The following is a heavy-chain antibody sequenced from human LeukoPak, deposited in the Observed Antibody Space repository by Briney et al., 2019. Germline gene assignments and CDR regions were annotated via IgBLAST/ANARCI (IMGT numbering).Heavy chain of an antibody. Sequence: GSSVKVSCKASGGTFSSYAISWVRQAPGQGLEWMGRIIPILGIANYAQKFQGRVTITADKSTSTAYMELSSLRSEDTAVYYCARTYYYDSRDYFDYWGQGALVTVSS. V-gene: IGHV1-69*04. J-gene: IGHJ4*02. CDR1: GGTFSSYA. CDR2: IIPILGIA. D-gene: IGHD3-22*01. CDR3: ARTYYYDSRDYFDY.